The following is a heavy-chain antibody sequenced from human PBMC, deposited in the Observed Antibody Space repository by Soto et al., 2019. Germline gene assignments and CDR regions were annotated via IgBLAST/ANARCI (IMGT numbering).Heavy chain of an antibody. V-gene: IGHV1-18*01. D-gene: IGHD3-22*01. J-gene: IGHJ4*02. Sequence: QVQLVQSGAEVKKPGASVKVSCKASGYTFTSYGISWVRQAPGQGLEWMGWISAYNGNTNYAQKLQGRVTMTTDTSTSTAYMELRSPRSDDTAVYYCARSGSQYYDSSGYYYPPDYWGQGTLVTVSS. CDR2: ISAYNGNT. CDR3: ARSGSQYYDSSGYYYPPDY. CDR1: GYTFTSYG.